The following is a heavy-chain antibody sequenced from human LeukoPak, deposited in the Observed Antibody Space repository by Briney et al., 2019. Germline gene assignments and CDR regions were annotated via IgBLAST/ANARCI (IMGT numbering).Heavy chain of an antibody. CDR1: GFTFSSYS. D-gene: IGHD3-3*01. J-gene: IGHJ3*02. V-gene: IGHV3-21*01. CDR3: ARDGQLGDFWSGSYEFDI. CDR2: ISSSSSYI. Sequence: RTGGSLRLSCAASGFTFSSYSMNWVRQAPGKGLEWVSSISSSSSYIYYADSVKGRFTISRDNAKNSLYLQMNSLRAEDTAVYYCARDGQLGDFWSGSYEFDIWGQGTMVTVSS.